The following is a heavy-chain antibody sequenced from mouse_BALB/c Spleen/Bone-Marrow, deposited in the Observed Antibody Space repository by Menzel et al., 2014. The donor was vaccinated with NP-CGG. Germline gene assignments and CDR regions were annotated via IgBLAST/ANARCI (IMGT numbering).Heavy chain of an antibody. Sequence: VQLQQSGAELVKPGASVKLSCKASGYTFTSYWMHWVKRRPGQGLEWIGEINPSNGRTNYNEKFKSKATLTVDKSSSTAYMQLSSLTSEDSAVYYCARSYGNYYAMDYWGQGTSVTVSS. J-gene: IGHJ4*01. CDR3: ARSYGNYYAMDY. CDR1: GYTFTSYW. D-gene: IGHD2-1*01. CDR2: INPSNGRT. V-gene: IGHV1S81*02.